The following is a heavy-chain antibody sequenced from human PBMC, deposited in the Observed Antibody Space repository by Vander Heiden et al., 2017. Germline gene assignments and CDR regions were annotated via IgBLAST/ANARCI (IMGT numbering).Heavy chain of an antibody. CDR2: IWYDESKT. D-gene: IGHD1-26*01. Sequence: QLVESGGGVVQPGTSLRLSCAASGFTSRSYGMHWGRQAPGKGLEWVAVIWYDESKTYYEDSVKGRFTISRDNFKDTLYLEMNSLRAEDSAVYWCARGGSHTHTDGFSFWGQGTMVSVS. V-gene: IGHV3-33*01. J-gene: IGHJ3*01. CDR1: GFTSRSYG. CDR3: ARGGSHTHTDGFSF.